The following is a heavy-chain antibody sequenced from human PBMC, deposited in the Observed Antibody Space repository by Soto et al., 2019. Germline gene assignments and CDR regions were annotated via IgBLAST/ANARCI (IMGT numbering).Heavy chain of an antibody. CDR2: IIPILGET. J-gene: IGHJ6*02. D-gene: IGHD3-16*01. Sequence: QVQLVQSGAEVKKPGSSVRVSCKASGTIFSSYTISWVRQAPGQGLEWMGRIIPILGETNSAQKFQDRVTLTADKSTNTAYMELNSLRLDDTAVYYFARGLGGRMDDWGQGTTVTVSS. CDR1: GTIFSSYT. CDR3: ARGLGGRMDD. V-gene: IGHV1-69*08.